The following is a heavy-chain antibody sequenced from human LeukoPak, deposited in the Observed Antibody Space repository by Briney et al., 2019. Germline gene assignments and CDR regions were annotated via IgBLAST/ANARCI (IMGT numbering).Heavy chain of an antibody. Sequence: GGTLRLSCAASGFTFSSYEMNWVRQAPGKGLEWVSYISSSGSTIYYADSVKGRFTISRDNAKNSLYLQMNSLRAEDTAVYYCARGSSSWYTLWGQGTLVTVSS. CDR3: ARGSSSWYTL. J-gene: IGHJ4*02. V-gene: IGHV3-48*03. D-gene: IGHD6-13*01. CDR2: ISSSGSTI. CDR1: GFTFSSYE.